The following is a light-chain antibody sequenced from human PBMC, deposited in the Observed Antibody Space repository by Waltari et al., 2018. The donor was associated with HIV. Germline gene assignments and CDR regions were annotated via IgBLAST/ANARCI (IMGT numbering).Light chain of an antibody. J-gene: IGLJ3*02. CDR3: MSYISSATPE. CDR1: RRDLANFQL. CDR2: RVS. Sequence: QSALTQPASVSGSPGQSITLPCTRPRRDLANFQLVSWYQHHPGKAPNVLLYRVSNRPSGVSNRFSGSMSGHTASLIISGLQAEDEADYFCMSYISSATPEFGGGTKLTVL. V-gene: IGLV2-14*01.